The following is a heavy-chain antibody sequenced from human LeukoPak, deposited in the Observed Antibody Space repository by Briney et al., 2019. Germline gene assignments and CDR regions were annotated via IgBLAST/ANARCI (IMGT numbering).Heavy chain of an antibody. CDR3: AKGHSDHGAVDY. CDR2: ISGSGTTT. J-gene: IGHJ4*02. Sequence: GGSLRLSCAASGFTVSNYAMSWVRQAPGKRLEWVSGISGSGTTTYYADSVQGRFTISRDNSKNTLYLQMNGLRDEDTAVYYCAKGHSDHGAVDYWGQGTLVTVSS. D-gene: IGHD4-17*01. CDR1: GFTVSNYA. V-gene: IGHV3-23*01.